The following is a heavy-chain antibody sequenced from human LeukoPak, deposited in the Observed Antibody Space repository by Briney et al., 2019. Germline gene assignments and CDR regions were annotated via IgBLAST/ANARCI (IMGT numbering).Heavy chain of an antibody. CDR2: INHSGST. Sequence: NSSETLSLTCAVYGGSFSGYYWSWIRQPPGKGLEWIGEINHSGSTNYNPSLKSRVTISVDTSKNQFSLKLSSVTAADTAVYYCARDRVLTGYYNPVPFDPWGQGTLVTVSS. CDR3: ARDRVLTGYYNPVPFDP. D-gene: IGHD3-9*01. V-gene: IGHV4-34*01. J-gene: IGHJ5*02. CDR1: GGSFSGYY.